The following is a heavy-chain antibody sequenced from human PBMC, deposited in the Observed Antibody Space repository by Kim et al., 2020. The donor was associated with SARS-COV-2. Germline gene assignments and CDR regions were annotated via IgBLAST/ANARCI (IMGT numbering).Heavy chain of an antibody. CDR3: AKGGGGGWWFVL. CDR2: ISYDGSNK. J-gene: IGHJ5*02. D-gene: IGHD2-15*01. Sequence: GGSLRLSCAASGFTFSSYGMHWVRQAPGKGLEWVAVISYDGSNKYYADSVKGRFTISRDNSKNTLYLQLNSLRAEDTAVYYCAKGGGGGWWFVLWGQGT. CDR1: GFTFSSYG. V-gene: IGHV3-30*18.